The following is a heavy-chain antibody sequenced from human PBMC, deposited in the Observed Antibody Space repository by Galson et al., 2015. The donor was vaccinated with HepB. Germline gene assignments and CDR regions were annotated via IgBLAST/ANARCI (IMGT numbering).Heavy chain of an antibody. D-gene: IGHD3-10*01. Sequence: SLRLSCAASGFGFSSYVMNWVRQTPEKGLERGSSINGSGGLTYFADSRRARFRVSRDNSKNTLFLQMKSLRVEDTAVYYCAKDINGDRGMINYNYYAMDVWGQGTTVTVSS. CDR3: AKDINGDRGMINYNYYAMDV. CDR2: INGSGGLT. CDR1: GFGFSSYV. V-gene: IGHV3-23*01. J-gene: IGHJ6*02.